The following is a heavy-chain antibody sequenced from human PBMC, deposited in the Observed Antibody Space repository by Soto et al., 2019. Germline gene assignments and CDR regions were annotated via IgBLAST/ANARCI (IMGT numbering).Heavy chain of an antibody. Sequence: QVQLVQSGADVKTPGASVRVSCKASGYTFTGYYVHWVREAPGQGLEWLGWINPETGATSYAQKCQGRVTFSSDTSINTAYLELSSVRFDDAAVYFCARERYQVISDGMDVWGQGTTVTVSS. D-gene: IGHD2-2*01. CDR1: GYTFTGYY. CDR3: ARERYQVISDGMDV. J-gene: IGHJ6*02. V-gene: IGHV1-2*02. CDR2: INPETGAT.